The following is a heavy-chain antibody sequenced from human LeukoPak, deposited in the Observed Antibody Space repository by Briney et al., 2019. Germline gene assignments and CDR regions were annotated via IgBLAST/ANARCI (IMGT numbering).Heavy chain of an antibody. CDR1: GYTLTELS. CDR3: ARNYDSSGYTHFDY. CDR2: FDPEDGET. Sequence: ASVKVSCKVSGYTLTELSMHWVRQAPGKGLEWMGGFDPEDGETIYAQKFQGRVTMTEDTSTSTAYMELRSLRSDDTAVYHCARNYDSSGYTHFDYWGQGTLVTVSS. J-gene: IGHJ4*02. V-gene: IGHV1-24*01. D-gene: IGHD3-22*01.